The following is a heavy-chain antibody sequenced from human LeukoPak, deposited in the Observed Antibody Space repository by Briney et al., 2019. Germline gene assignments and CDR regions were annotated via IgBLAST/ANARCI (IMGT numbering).Heavy chain of an antibody. CDR1: GYTFTGYY. CDR2: INPNSGGT. CDR3: ARTITMVRGVIGWFDP. D-gene: IGHD3-10*01. V-gene: IGHV1-2*02. Sequence: ASVKVSCKXSGYTFTGYYMHWVRQAPGQGLEWMGCINPNSGGTNYAQKFQGRVTMTRDTSISTAYMELSRLRSDDTAVYYCARTITMVRGVIGWFDPWGQGTLVTVSS. J-gene: IGHJ5*02.